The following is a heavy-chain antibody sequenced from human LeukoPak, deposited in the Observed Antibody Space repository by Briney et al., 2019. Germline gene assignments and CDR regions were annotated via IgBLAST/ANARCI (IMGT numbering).Heavy chain of an antibody. V-gene: IGHV3-53*01. Sequence: GGSLRLSCAATAFTVSSNYMSWVRQAPGKGLEWVSVIYSGGRTYYADSVKGRFTISRDNSKNTLYLQMNSLRAEDTAVYYCARIGPEMAGYFDYWGQGTLVTVSS. D-gene: IGHD5-24*01. CDR1: AFTVSSNY. CDR2: IYSGGRT. CDR3: ARIGPEMAGYFDY. J-gene: IGHJ4*02.